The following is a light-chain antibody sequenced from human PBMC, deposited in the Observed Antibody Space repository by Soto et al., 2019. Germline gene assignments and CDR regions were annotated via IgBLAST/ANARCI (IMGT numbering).Light chain of an antibody. Sequence: DIQMTQSPSSLSASVGDTVIITCRASQSISKFLNWYQQKGGKAPQLLIYAASSLESGVPSRFSGSGSGTEFTLSISSLQPVDSANYYCQQTYSTPITFGHGTR. J-gene: IGKJ5*01. V-gene: IGKV1-39*01. CDR1: QSISKF. CDR3: QQTYSTPIT. CDR2: AAS.